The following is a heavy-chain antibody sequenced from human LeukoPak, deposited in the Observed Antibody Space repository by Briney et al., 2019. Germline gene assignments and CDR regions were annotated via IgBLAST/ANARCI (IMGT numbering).Heavy chain of an antibody. Sequence: SETLSLTCTVSGDSISNYYWSWIRQPPGKGLEWIGYISYSGSTNYSPPLKSRVTISVDTPKNQFSLKLTSVTAADTAVYYCARKEWVPYYFDYWGQGTLVTVSS. J-gene: IGHJ4*02. CDR3: ARKEWVPYYFDY. D-gene: IGHD3-3*01. CDR1: GDSISNYY. V-gene: IGHV4-59*01. CDR2: ISYSGST.